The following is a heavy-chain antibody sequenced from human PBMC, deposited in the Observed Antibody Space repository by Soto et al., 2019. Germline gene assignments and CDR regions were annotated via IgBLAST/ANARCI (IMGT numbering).Heavy chain of an antibody. CDR3: AKIAPNSLPGMTGDY. CDR1: GFTFSSYG. J-gene: IGHJ4*02. D-gene: IGHD2-21*01. V-gene: IGHV3-30*18. CDR2: ISYDGSNK. Sequence: GGSLRLSCAASGFTFSSYGMHWVRQAPGKGLEWVAVISYDGSNKYYADSVKGRFTISRDNSKNTLYLQMNSLRAEDTAVYYCAKIAPNSLPGMTGDYWGQGTLVTVSS.